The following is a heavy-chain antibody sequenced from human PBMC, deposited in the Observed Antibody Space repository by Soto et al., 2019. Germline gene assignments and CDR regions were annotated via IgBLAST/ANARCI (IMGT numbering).Heavy chain of an antibody. V-gene: IGHV4-34*01. CDR3: ARGDGVYYDILTGYYGMDV. J-gene: IGHJ6*02. Sequence: PSETLSLTCAVYGGSFSGYYWSWIRQPPGKGLEWIGEINHSGSTNYNPSLKSRVTISVDTSKNQFSLKLSSVTAADTAVYYCARGDGVYYDILTGYYGMDVWGQGTTVTVSS. CDR1: GGSFSGYY. CDR2: INHSGST. D-gene: IGHD3-9*01.